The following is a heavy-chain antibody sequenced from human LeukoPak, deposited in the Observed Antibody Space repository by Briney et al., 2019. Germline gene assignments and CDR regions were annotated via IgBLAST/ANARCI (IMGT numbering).Heavy chain of an antibody. CDR3: AREVPGYYDSSGYYDY. D-gene: IGHD3-22*01. V-gene: IGHV3-7*04. J-gene: IGHJ4*02. CDR1: GFTFSSYW. CDR2: IKHDGSEK. Sequence: GGSLRLSCAASGFTFSSYWMSWVRQAPGKGLEWVANIKHDGSEKYYVDSVKGRFTISRDNAKNSLYLRMNSLRAEDTAVYYCAREVPGYYDSSGYYDYWGQGTLVTVSS.